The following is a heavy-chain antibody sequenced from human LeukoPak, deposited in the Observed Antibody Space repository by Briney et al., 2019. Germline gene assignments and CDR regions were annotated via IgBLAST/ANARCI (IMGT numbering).Heavy chain of an antibody. D-gene: IGHD3-22*01. J-gene: IGHJ4*02. CDR1: GYSFTVDY. Sequence: ASVKVSCKASGYSFTVDYMHWVRQAPGQGLEWMGWINANSGGTNYAQKFQGRVTMTRDMSISTAYMEVSRLASDDTAVYYCARATIADSSTYYIDYWGLGTLVTVSS. CDR3: ARATIADSSTYYIDY. V-gene: IGHV1-2*02. CDR2: INANSGGT.